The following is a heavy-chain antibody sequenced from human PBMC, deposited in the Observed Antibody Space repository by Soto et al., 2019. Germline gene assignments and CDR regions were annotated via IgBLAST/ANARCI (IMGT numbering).Heavy chain of an antibody. D-gene: IGHD5-12*01. J-gene: IGHJ4*02. CDR3: ATRSRGYSGYVKY. CDR2: ISGGSSLI. V-gene: IGHV3-48*01. CDR1: GFTFSSYS. Sequence: EVQLVESGGGLVQPGGSLRLSCAASGFTFSSYSMSWVRQTPGKGLEWVSHISGGSSLIYYADSVKGRFTISRDNAENSLDIQMNSLRAEDTAVYYCATRSRGYSGYVKYWGQGTVVTVSS.